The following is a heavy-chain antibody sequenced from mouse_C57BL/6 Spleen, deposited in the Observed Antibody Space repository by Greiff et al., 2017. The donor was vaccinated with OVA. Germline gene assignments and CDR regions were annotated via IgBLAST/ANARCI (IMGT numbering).Heavy chain of an antibody. CDR3: ARRLTGSYAMDY. CDR1: GFTFSSYA. D-gene: IGHD4-1*01. V-gene: IGHV5-4*03. Sequence: EVQLVESGGGLVKPGGSLKLSCAASGFTFSSYAMSWVRQTPEKRLEWVATISDGGSYTYYPDNVKGRFTISRDNAKNNLYLQMSHLKSEDTAMYYCARRLTGSYAMDYWGQGTSVTVSS. J-gene: IGHJ4*01. CDR2: ISDGGSYT.